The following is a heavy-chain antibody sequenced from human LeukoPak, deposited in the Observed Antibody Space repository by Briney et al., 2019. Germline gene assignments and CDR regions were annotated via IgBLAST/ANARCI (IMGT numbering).Heavy chain of an antibody. Sequence: SQTLSLTCAISGDSVSSDSAAWNWIRQSPSRGLEWLGRTYYRSTWYNDYAVSVRGRITVNPDTSKNQFSLHLDSVTPEDTAVYYCARRLTQYDCFDPWGQGILVTVSS. CDR2: TYYRSTWYN. CDR3: ARRLTQYDCFDP. D-gene: IGHD2-2*01. CDR1: GDSVSSDSAA. V-gene: IGHV6-1*01. J-gene: IGHJ5*02.